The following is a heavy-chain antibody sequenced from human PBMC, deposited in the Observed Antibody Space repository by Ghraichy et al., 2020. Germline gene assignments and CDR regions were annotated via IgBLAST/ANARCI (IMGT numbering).Heavy chain of an antibody. Sequence: SETLSLTCTVSGDSLSSGGRHWSWVRQHPGKGLEWIGYIYYTGNTHYNPSLNSRVTISLDMSKNQFSLKLNSVTAADTAVYFCARSLWNGSTDGFDIWGQGTMVTVSS. V-gene: IGHV4-31*03. CDR3: ARSLWNGSTDGFDI. CDR1: GDSLSSGGRH. J-gene: IGHJ3*02. D-gene: IGHD5-24*01. CDR2: IYYTGNT.